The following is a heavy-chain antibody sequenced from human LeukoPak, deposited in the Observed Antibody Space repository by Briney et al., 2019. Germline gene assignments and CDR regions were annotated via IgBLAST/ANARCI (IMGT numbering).Heavy chain of an antibody. D-gene: IGHD6-6*01. V-gene: IGHV3-23*01. CDR2: ISDGGRST. J-gene: IGHJ4*02. CDR3: AKRVPYTSSSVYFDY. CDR1: GFTFSSYG. Sequence: GGSLRLSCAASGFTFSSYGMRWVRQAPGKGLEWVSSISDGGRSTYYAESVKGRFTISKDNSQNTMYLQMNNLRAEDTAIYYCAKRVPYTSSSVYFDYWGQGTLVTVSS.